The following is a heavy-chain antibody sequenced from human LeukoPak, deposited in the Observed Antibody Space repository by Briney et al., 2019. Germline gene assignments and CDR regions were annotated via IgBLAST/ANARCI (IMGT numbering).Heavy chain of an antibody. J-gene: IGHJ4*02. CDR2: ISYDGSNK. Sequence: GGSLRLSCAASGFTFSSYGMHWVRQAPGKGLEWVAVISYDGSNKYYADSVKGRFTISRDNSKNTLYLQMNSLRAEDTAVYYCARLPAYCSSTNCYYDYWGQGTLVTVSS. D-gene: IGHD2-2*01. V-gene: IGHV3-30*03. CDR3: ARLPAYCSSTNCYYDY. CDR1: GFTFSSYG.